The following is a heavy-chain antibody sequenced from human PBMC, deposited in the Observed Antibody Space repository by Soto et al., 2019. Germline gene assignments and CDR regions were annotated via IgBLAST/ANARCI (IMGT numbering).Heavy chain of an antibody. CDR2: ISGSGGTT. D-gene: IGHD6-25*01. CDR3: AKFFVETGSNSGWPWSFHY. V-gene: IGHV3-23*01. CDR1: GFTFSNYA. J-gene: IGHJ4*02. Sequence: EVQLLESGGGLVQPGRSLRLSCAASGFTFSNYAMRWVRQAPGQGLDWVSAISGSGGTTYYADSVKGRFTISRDNSKNPLFMQMNSLRAEDAAVYYCAKFFVETGSNSGWPWSFHYWGQGTLVTVSS.